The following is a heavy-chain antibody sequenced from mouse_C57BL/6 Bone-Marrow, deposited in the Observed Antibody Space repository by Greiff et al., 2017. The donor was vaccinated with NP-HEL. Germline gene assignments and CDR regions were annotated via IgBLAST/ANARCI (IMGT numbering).Heavy chain of an antibody. Sequence: LVESGPELVKPGASVKISCKASGYAFSSSWMNWVKQRPGKGLEWIGRIYPGDGDTNYNGKFKGKATLTADKSSSTAYMQLSSLTSEDSAVYFCAAIYYYGSSYGNYWGQGTTLTVSS. J-gene: IGHJ2*01. CDR1: GYAFSSSW. D-gene: IGHD1-1*01. CDR3: AAIYYYGSSYGNY. V-gene: IGHV1-82*01. CDR2: IYPGDGDT.